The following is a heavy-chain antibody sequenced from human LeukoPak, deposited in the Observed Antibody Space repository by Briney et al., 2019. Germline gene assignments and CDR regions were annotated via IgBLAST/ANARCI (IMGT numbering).Heavy chain of an antibody. V-gene: IGHV4-59*12. CDR1: GGSISSYY. Sequence: SETLSLTCTVSGGSISSYYWSWIRQLPGKGLEWIGYFYYSGSTNYNPSLKSRLTISADTSKNKFSLKLSSVTVADTAIYYCARGYCSGGSCYSARYWGQGTLVTVSS. D-gene: IGHD2-15*01. CDR3: ARGYCSGGSCYSARY. CDR2: FYYSGST. J-gene: IGHJ4*02.